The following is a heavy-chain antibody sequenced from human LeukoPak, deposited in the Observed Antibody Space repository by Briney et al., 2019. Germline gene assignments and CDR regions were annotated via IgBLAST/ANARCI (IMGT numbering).Heavy chain of an antibody. V-gene: IGHV3-64*01. CDR3: ASISSGWYR. CDR2: ISSNGGST. Sequence: GGSLRLSCAASGFTFSSYAMHWVRQAPGKGLEYVSAISSNGGSTYYANSVKGRFTISGDNSKNTLYLQMGSLRAEDMAVYYCASISSGWYRWGQGTLVTVSS. CDR1: GFTFSSYA. J-gene: IGHJ4*02. D-gene: IGHD6-19*01.